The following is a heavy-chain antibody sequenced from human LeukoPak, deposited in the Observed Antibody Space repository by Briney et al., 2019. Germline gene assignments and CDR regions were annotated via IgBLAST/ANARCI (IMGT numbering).Heavy chain of an antibody. CDR1: GGTFSSYA. D-gene: IGHD6-19*01. CDR3: ATGWLASLGVDY. V-gene: IGHV1-69*05. CDR2: IIPIFGTA. Sequence: SVKVSCKASGGTFSSYAISWVRQAPGQGLEWMGRIIPIFGTANYAQKFRGRVTITTDESTSTAYMELSSLRSEDTAVYYCATGWLASLGVDYWGQGTLVTVSS. J-gene: IGHJ4*02.